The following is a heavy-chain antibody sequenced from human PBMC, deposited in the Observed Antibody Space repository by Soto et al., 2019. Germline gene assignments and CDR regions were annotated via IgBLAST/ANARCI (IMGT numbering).Heavy chain of an antibody. D-gene: IGHD1-26*01. CDR2: IYYSGST. Sequence: SETLSLTCTVSGGSISSYYWSWIRQPPGKGLEWIGYIYYSGSTNYNPSLKSRVTISVDTSKNQFSLKLSSVTAADTAVYYCARDKGSDYYGMDVWGQGTTVTV. J-gene: IGHJ6*02. CDR1: GGSISSYY. V-gene: IGHV4-59*01. CDR3: ARDKGSDYYGMDV.